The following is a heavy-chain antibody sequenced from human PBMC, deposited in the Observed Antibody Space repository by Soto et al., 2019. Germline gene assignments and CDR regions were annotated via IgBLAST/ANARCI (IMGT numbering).Heavy chain of an antibody. CDR3: VRPRPSGENYGMDV. V-gene: IGHV3-53*01. D-gene: IGHD3-16*01. CDR1: GLTVSHNY. J-gene: IGHJ6*02. CDR2: LYTGGTT. Sequence: PGGSLRLSCVASGLTVSHNYMAWVRQAPEMGLEWVSILYTGGTTYYADSVKGRFTISRDSSKNTLFLQMDSLRAEDTAVYYCVRPRPSGENYGMDVWGQGTTVTVSS.